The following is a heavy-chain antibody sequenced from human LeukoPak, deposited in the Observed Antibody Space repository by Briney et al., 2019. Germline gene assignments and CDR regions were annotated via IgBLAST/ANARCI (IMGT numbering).Heavy chain of an antibody. J-gene: IGHJ6*04. V-gene: IGHV3-21*01. D-gene: IGHD3-10*02. CDR1: GFTFSRYS. CDR3: AELGITMIGGV. Sequence: GGSLRLSCAASGFTFSRYSMNWVRQAPGKGLEWVSSISSSSSYIYYADSVKGRFTISRDNAKNSLYLQMNSLRAEDTAVYCCAELGITMIGGVWGKGTTVTISS. CDR2: ISSSSSYI.